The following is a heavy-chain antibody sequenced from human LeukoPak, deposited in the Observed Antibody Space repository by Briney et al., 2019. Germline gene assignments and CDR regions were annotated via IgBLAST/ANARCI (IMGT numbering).Heavy chain of an antibody. CDR2: ISYDGSNK. CDR1: GFTFSSYA. Sequence: PGGSLRLSCAASGFTFSSYAMHWVRQAPGKGLEWVAVISYDGSNKYYADSVKGRFTISRDNSKNTLYLQMNSLRAEDTAVYYCARDRARDGYNQGRVFDYRGQGTLVTVSS. CDR3: ARDRARDGYNQGRVFDY. V-gene: IGHV3-30-3*01. J-gene: IGHJ4*02. D-gene: IGHD5-24*01.